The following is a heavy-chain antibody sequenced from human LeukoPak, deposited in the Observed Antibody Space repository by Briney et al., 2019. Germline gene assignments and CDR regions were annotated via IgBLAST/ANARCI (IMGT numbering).Heavy chain of an antibody. CDR2: IKQDGSEK. CDR3: ATGMVGKGDSGRY. Sequence: GGSLRLSCAASGFTFSSYWMSWVRQAPGKGLEWVANIKQDGSEKYYVDSVKGRFTISRDNAKNSLYLQMDSLRAEDTAVYYCATGMVGKGDSGRYWGQGALVTVSS. CDR1: GFTFSSYW. D-gene: IGHD4-17*01. V-gene: IGHV3-7*03. J-gene: IGHJ4*02.